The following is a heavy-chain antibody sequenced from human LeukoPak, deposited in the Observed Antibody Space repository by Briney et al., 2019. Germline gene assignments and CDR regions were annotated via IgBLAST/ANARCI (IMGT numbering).Heavy chain of an antibody. D-gene: IGHD2-15*01. CDR2: INPSGGST. J-gene: IGHJ6*02. CDR3: ARHYCSGGSCHYYYYGMDV. V-gene: IGHV1-46*01. CDR1: GYAFTSYY. Sequence: ASVKVSCKASGYAFTSYYMHWVRQAPGQGLECMGIINPSGGSTSYAQKFQGRVTMTRDTSTSTVYMELSSLRSEDTAVYYCARHYCSGGSCHYYYYGMDVWGQGTTVTVSS.